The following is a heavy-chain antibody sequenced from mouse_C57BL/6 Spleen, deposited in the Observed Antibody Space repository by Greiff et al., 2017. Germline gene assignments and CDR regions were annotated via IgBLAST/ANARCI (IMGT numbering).Heavy chain of an antibody. V-gene: IGHV1-82*01. Sequence: VKLVESGPELVKPGASVKLSCKASGYAFSSSWMNWVKQRPGKGLEWIGRIYPGDGDTYYNGKIKGRATLTSDKSSSTDYMQLSSLASEDSAVYFCSNESGYDDAYWGQGTLVTVSA. D-gene: IGHD2-2*01. CDR1: GYAFSSSW. CDR3: SNESGYDDAY. J-gene: IGHJ3*01. CDR2: IYPGDGDT.